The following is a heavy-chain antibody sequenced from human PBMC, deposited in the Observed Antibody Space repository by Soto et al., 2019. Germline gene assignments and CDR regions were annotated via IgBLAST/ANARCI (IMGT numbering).Heavy chain of an antibody. D-gene: IGHD3-9*01. CDR1: GFTFSDYY. V-gene: IGHV3-11*04. CDR3: ARGNDILTGPPRPPHWGYYYGMDV. J-gene: IGHJ6*02. CDR2: ISSSSSTI. Sequence: PVGSLRLSCAASGFTFSDYYMSWIRQAPGKRLEWVSYISSSSSTIYYADSVKGRFTISRDNAKNSLYLQMNSLRDEDTAVYYCARGNDILTGPPRPPHWGYYYGMDVWGQGTTVTVSS.